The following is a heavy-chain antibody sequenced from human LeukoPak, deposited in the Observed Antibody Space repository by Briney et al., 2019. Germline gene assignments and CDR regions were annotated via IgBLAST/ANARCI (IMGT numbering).Heavy chain of an antibody. CDR3: ARIAAMIRGDYYFYYMDA. Sequence: GGSLRLSCAAYGFTFSTYWMSWVRQAPGKGLEWVANIKQDGSEKYYVDSVKGRFTISRDNAKNSLNLQMNSLSAEDTAVYYCARIAAMIRGDYYFYYMDAWGKGTTVTISS. J-gene: IGHJ6*03. CDR1: GFTFSTYW. D-gene: IGHD3-10*01. CDR2: IKQDGSEK. V-gene: IGHV3-7*01.